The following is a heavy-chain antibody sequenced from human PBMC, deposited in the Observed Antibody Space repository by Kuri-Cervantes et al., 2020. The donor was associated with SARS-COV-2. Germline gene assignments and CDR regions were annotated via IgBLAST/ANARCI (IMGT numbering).Heavy chain of an antibody. CDR2: ISGSGGST. D-gene: IGHD2-2*01. CDR3: AKEGRVPAARYYYYGMDV. J-gene: IGHJ6*02. CDR1: GFTFSSYA. Sequence: GESLKISCAASGFTFSSYAMSWVRQAPGKGLEWVSAISGSGGSTYYADSVKGRFTISRDNSKNTLYLQMSSLRAEDTAVYYCAKEGRVPAARYYYYGMDVWGQGTTVTVSS. V-gene: IGHV3-23*01.